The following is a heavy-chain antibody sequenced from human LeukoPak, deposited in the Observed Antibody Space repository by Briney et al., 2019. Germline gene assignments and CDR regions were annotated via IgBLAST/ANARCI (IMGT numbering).Heavy chain of an antibody. Sequence: GGSLRLSCAASGFSFSSYAVHWVRQAPGKGLEWVAVIWYDGSNRYYAGSVTGRFTISRDNSKNTLYLQMNSPRAGDTAVYYCARGRGYSYGPFAYWGQGTLVTVSS. CDR1: GFSFSSYA. V-gene: IGHV3-33*08. CDR3: ARGRGYSYGPFAY. CDR2: IWYDGSNR. D-gene: IGHD5-18*01. J-gene: IGHJ4*02.